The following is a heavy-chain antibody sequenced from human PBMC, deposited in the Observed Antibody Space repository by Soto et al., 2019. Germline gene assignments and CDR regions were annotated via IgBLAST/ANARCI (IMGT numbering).Heavy chain of an antibody. CDR3: ARDTGWGLGY. Sequence: QVQLQESGPGLVRPSGTLSLTCAVSGDSINSNYCWTWVRQPPGKGLEWIAEIYYIGGTSYKPSLKSRVTLSMDKSKNQFSLNLTSVTAADTAMYYCARDTGWGLGYWGQGTLVTVSS. D-gene: IGHD6-19*01. CDR1: GDSINSNYC. V-gene: IGHV4-4*02. CDR2: IYYIGGT. J-gene: IGHJ4*02.